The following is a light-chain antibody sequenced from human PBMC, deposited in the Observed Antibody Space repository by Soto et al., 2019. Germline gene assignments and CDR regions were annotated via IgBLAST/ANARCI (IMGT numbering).Light chain of an antibody. CDR2: GAS. V-gene: IGKV3-20*01. J-gene: IGKJ5*01. CDR1: QPVSSNF. Sequence: ELVLTQSPGTLSLSPGESAALSCRASQPVSSNFLAWYQQKPGQAPRLLIYGASSRATGIPDRFSGSGSGTDFTLTISRLEPEDFAVYYCQQYGSSPTITFGQGTRLEIK. CDR3: QQYGSSPTIT.